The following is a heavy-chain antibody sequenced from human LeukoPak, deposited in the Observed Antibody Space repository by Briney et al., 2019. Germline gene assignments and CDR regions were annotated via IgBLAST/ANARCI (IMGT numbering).Heavy chain of an antibody. CDR2: TSHRDSP. J-gene: IGHJ5*02. V-gene: IGHV4-38-2*02. Sequence: AETLSLTCSVSGLSITRPYYWGWIRQSPGKGLEWIGSTSHRDSPYYNPSLESRVTISLDTSKNQFSLKMTSVTAADTAVYYCARDFGETALPNWFDPWGQGTLVIVTS. CDR3: ARDFGETALPNWFDP. D-gene: IGHD3-16*01. CDR1: GLSITRPYY.